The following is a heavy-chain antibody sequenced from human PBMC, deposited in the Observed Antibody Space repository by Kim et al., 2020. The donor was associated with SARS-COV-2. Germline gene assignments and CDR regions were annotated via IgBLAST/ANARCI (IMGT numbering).Heavy chain of an antibody. V-gene: IGHV3-30*04. Sequence: GGSLRLSCAASGFTFSSYAMHWVRQAPGKGLEWVAVISYGGSNKYYADSVKGRFTISRDNSKNTLYLQMNSLRAEDTAVYYCARPGRKYDSSGIVAFDIWGQGTMVTVSS. J-gene: IGHJ3*02. CDR3: ARPGRKYDSSGIVAFDI. D-gene: IGHD3-22*01. CDR2: ISYGGSNK. CDR1: GFTFSSYA.